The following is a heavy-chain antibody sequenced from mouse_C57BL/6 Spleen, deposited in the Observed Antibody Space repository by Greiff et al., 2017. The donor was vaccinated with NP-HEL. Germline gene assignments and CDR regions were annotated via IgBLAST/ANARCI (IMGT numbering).Heavy chain of an antibody. CDR3: ARADGNYSLYYFDY. V-gene: IGHV1-19*01. Sequence: VQLQQSGPVLVKPGASVKMSCKASGYTFTDYYMNWVKQSHGKSLEWIGVINPYNGGTSYSQKFKGKATLTVDKSSSTAYMELNSLTSEDSAVYYCARADGNYSLYYFDYWGQGTTLTVSS. D-gene: IGHD2-1*01. CDR2: INPYNGGT. CDR1: GYTFTDYY. J-gene: IGHJ2*01.